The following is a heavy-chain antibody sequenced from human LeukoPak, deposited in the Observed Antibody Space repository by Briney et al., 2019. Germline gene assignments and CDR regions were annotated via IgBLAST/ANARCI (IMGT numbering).Heavy chain of an antibody. CDR2: ISWNSGTI. Sequence: QPGGSLRLSRAASGFTFDDYAMHWVRQVPGKGLEWVSGISWNSGTIGYADSVKGRFTISRDNAQNSLYLQMNSLRPEDTAMYYCAKGSGYEHSYYYYYMDVWGKGTTVTISS. CDR3: AKGSGYEHSYYYYYMDV. J-gene: IGHJ6*03. V-gene: IGHV3-9*01. CDR1: GFTFDDYA. D-gene: IGHD5-12*01.